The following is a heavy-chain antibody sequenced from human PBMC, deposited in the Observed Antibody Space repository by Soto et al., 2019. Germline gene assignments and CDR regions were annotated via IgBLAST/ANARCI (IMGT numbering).Heavy chain of an antibody. Sequence: QITLKASGTTLVSPREPLTLTCSFSGFSLTSGVGVGWIRQPPGKALEWLALIYWNGDKRYSPSLRSRLTIPSDTTKNQVVLTMTNMDPVDTPTYYCGHRSRSYDFSGTDSGGQGTLVTVSS. CDR2: IYWNGDK. CDR3: GHRSRSYDFSGTDS. J-gene: IGHJ4*02. D-gene: IGHD3-3*01. V-gene: IGHV2-5*01. CDR1: GFSLTSGVG.